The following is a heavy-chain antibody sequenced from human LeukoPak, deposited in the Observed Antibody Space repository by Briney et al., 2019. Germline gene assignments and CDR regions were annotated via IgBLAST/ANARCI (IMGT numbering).Heavy chain of an antibody. V-gene: IGHV3-48*03. CDR3: ARPADHYYYGMDV. CDR1: GFTFSSYE. CDR2: ISSSGSTI. Sequence: GGSLRLSCAAPGFTFSSYEMNWVRQAPGKGLEWVSYISSSGSTIYYADSVKGRFTISRDNAKNSLSLQMNSLRAEDTAVYYCARPADHYYYGMDVWGQGTTVTVSS. J-gene: IGHJ6*02.